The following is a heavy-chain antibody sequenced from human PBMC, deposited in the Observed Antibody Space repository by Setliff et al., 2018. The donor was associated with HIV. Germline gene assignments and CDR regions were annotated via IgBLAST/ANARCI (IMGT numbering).Heavy chain of an antibody. D-gene: IGHD3-10*01. CDR1: GFSFNNYW. CDR2: IKRDGSQK. Sequence: HPGGSLRLSCAASGFSFNNYWMTWVRQAPGKGLEWVADIKRDGSQKEYGDAVKGRFTITRDNAKNSLYLQMDNLRAEDTAVYYCATDPGDRLWGAFDIWGQGTMVTVSS. V-gene: IGHV3-7*03. CDR3: ATDPGDRLWGAFDI. J-gene: IGHJ3*02.